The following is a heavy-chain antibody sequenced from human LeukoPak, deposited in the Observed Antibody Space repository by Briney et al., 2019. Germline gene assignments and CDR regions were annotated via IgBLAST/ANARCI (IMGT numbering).Heavy chain of an antibody. CDR3: ARMDIGLVRD. V-gene: IGHV3-64*01. J-gene: IGHJ4*02. CDR2: ISSNGGST. D-gene: IGHD3-10*01. Sequence: GGSLRLSCAASGFTFSSYAMHWVRQAPGKGLEYVSAISSNGGSTYYANSVKGRFTISRDNSKNTLYLQMGSLRAEDMAVYYCARMDIGLVRDWGQGTLVTVSS. CDR1: GFTFSSYA.